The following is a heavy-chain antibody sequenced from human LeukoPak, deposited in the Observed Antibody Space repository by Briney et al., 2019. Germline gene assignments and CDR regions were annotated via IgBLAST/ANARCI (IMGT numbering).Heavy chain of an antibody. J-gene: IGHJ5*02. CDR1: GYSIIRGFY. CDR3: ARGDSGVRWFDP. CDR2: IYHSGTT. Sequence: TSSETLSLTCTVSGYSIIRGFYWGWFRQTPGKGLEWIGSIYHSGTTHYNPSLNSRVTISVDTSQDQFSLRLSSVTAADTAIYYCARGDSGVRWFDPWGQGALVTVSS. V-gene: IGHV4-38-2*02. D-gene: IGHD6-19*01.